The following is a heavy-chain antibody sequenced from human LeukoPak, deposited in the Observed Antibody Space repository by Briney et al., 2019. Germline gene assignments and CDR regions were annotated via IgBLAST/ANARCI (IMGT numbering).Heavy chain of an antibody. CDR1: GFTFNSYA. Sequence: PGGSLSLSCAASGFTFNSYAMNWVRQAPGKGPEWVSTISGNGGSTYYADSVKGRFTISRDSSKNTLYLQMSSLRAEDTAVYYCAKGGRYCYNINCYFSHWGQGTLVTVSS. J-gene: IGHJ4*02. V-gene: IGHV3-23*01. CDR3: AKGGRYCYNINCYFSH. CDR2: ISGNGGST. D-gene: IGHD2-2*01.